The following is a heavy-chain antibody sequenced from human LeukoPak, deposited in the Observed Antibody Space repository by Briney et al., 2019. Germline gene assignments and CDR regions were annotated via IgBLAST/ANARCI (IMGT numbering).Heavy chain of an antibody. CDR3: ARVKGYCSSTSCYLDYYYYGMDV. D-gene: IGHD2-2*01. CDR2: ISAYNGNT. V-gene: IGHV1-18*01. J-gene: IGHJ6*02. Sequence: ASVKVSCKASGYTFTSYGISWVRQAPGQGLEWMGWISAYNGNTNYAQKLQGRVTMTTDTSTSTAYMELRSLRSDDTAVYYCARVKGYCSSTSCYLDYYYYGMDVWGQGTTVTVSS. CDR1: GYTFTSYG.